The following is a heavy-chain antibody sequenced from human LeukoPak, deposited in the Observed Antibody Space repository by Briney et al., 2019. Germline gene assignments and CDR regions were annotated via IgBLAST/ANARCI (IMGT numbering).Heavy chain of an antibody. Sequence: SQTLSLTCAISGDSVSSNSAAWNWIRQSPSRGLEWLGRTYYRSKWYNDYAVSVKSRITINPDTSKNQFSLQLNSVTPEDTAVYYCARDRSSGWNDYYYYYGMDVWGQGTTVTVSS. CDR1: GDSVSSNSAA. V-gene: IGHV6-1*01. D-gene: IGHD6-19*01. CDR3: ARDRSSGWNDYYYYYGMDV. J-gene: IGHJ6*02. CDR2: TYYRSKWYN.